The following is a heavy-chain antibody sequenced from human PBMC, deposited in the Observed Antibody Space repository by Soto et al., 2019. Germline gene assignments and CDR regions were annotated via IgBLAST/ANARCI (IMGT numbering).Heavy chain of an antibody. CDR3: AKEPGGGYSGYDLDYYYGMDV. V-gene: IGHV3-30*18. Sequence: WWSLRLCCSASVFTFSSYGMHWFRQAPGKGLEWVAVISYNGSNKYYADSVKGRFTISRDNSKNTLYLQMNSLRAEDTAVYYCAKEPGGGYSGYDLDYYYGMDVWGQGTTVTV. D-gene: IGHD5-12*01. J-gene: IGHJ6*02. CDR2: ISYNGSNK. CDR1: VFTFSSYG.